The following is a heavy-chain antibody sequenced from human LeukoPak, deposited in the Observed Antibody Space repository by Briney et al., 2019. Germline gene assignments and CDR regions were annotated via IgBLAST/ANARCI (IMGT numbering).Heavy chain of an antibody. CDR2: IYYSGST. V-gene: IGHV4-59*08. J-gene: IGHJ4*02. CDR3: ARRYYDILTGPVYFDY. D-gene: IGHD3-9*01. CDR1: GGSISSYY. Sequence: PSETLSLTCTVSGGSISSYYWSWIRQLPGKGLEWIGYIYYSGSTNYNPSLKSRVTISVDTSKNQFSLKLSSVTAADTAVYYCARRYYDILTGPVYFDYWGQGTLVTVSS.